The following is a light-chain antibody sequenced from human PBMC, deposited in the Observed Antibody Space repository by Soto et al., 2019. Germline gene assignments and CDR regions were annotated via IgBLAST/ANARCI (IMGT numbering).Light chain of an antibody. Sequence: QSVLTQPPSASGSPGQSVTVSCTGTSSDVGAHNFVSWHQQHPGKAPQLMVYEVSKRPSGVPDRFSGSKSGNTASLTVSGLRAEDEADYYCSSYAGSNNYVFGTGTKLTVL. V-gene: IGLV2-8*01. CDR2: EVS. CDR1: SSDVGAHNF. J-gene: IGLJ1*01. CDR3: SSYAGSNNYV.